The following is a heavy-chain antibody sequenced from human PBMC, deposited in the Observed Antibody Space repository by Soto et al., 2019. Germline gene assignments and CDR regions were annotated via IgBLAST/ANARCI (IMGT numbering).Heavy chain of an antibody. CDR2: IYWNVEK. V-gene: IGHV2-5*01. CDR3: AHRRCSGGSCYFDY. CDR1: GFSLSTSGVG. Sequence: QISLKESGTPLVKPTETLTLTCSFSGFSLSTSGVGVGWIRQPPGKALEWLGMIYWNVEKRYSPSLTNRLTITKDTSKNQVVLTLTDMDPEDTGTYFCAHRRCSGGSCYFDYWGQGTLVTVSS. D-gene: IGHD2-15*01. J-gene: IGHJ4*02.